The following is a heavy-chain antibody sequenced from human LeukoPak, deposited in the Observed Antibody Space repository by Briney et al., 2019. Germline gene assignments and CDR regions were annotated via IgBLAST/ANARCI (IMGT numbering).Heavy chain of an antibody. CDR3: ARDSGFLLLYYFDY. CDR2: IIPIFGTA. J-gene: IGHJ4*02. V-gene: IGHV1-69*06. CDR1: GGTFSSYA. Sequence: SVKVSCKASGGTFSSYAISWVRQAPGQGLEWMGGIIPIFGTADYAQKFQGRVTITADKSTSTAYMELSSLRSEDTAVYYCARDSGFLLLYYFDYWGQGTLVTVSS. D-gene: IGHD3-3*01.